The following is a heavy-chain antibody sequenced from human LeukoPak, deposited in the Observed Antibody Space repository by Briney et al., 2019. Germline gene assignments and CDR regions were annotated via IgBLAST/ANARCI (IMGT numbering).Heavy chain of an antibody. V-gene: IGHV1-46*01. Sequence: ASVKVSCKASGYTFTSYYMHWVRQAPGQGLEWMGIINPSGGSTSYAQKFQGRVTMTRDTSTSTVYMELSSLRSEDTAVYYCARDIAARRMYYYYYMDVWGKGTTVTVSS. D-gene: IGHD6-6*01. J-gene: IGHJ6*03. CDR1: GYTFTSYY. CDR3: ARDIAARRMYYYYYMDV. CDR2: INPSGGST.